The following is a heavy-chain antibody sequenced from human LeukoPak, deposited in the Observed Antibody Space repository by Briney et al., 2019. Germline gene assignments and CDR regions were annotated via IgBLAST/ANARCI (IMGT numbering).Heavy chain of an antibody. CDR2: ISGSGGST. V-gene: IGHV3-23*01. Sequence: GGSLRLSCAASGFTLSSYAMSWVRQAPGKGLEWVSAISGSGGSTYYADSVKGRFTISRDNSKNTLYLQMNSLRAEDTAVYYCAKVLRFLDEPLDYWGQGTLVTVSS. J-gene: IGHJ4*02. D-gene: IGHD3-3*01. CDR1: GFTLSSYA. CDR3: AKVLRFLDEPLDY.